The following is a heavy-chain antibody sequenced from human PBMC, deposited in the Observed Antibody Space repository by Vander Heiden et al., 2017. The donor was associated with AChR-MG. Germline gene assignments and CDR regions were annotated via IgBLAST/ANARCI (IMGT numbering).Heavy chain of an antibody. J-gene: IGHJ4*02. D-gene: IGHD5-18*01. CDR1: GYPFTGYY. V-gene: IGHV1-2*04. Sequence: QVQLVQPGAEVKKPGASVKVFCKPSGYPFTGYYMHWVRQAPGQGLEWMGWINPNSGGTNYAQKFQGWVTMTRDTSISTAYMELSRLRSDDTAVYYCARGRGYSYGYDYWGQGTLVTVSS. CDR3: ARGRGYSYGYDY. CDR2: INPNSGGT.